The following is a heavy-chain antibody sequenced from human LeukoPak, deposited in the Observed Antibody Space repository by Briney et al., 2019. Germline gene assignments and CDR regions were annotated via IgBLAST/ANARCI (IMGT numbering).Heavy chain of an antibody. Sequence: GGSLRLSCAASGFTFSSYWMNWVRQAPGKGLEWVANINQGGSEKYYEDSVEGRFTISRDNAKNSLYLQMNSLRAEDTAVYFCARDTGFCTNGVCFDGFDIWGQGTMVTVSS. D-gene: IGHD2-8*01. CDR1: GFTFSSYW. J-gene: IGHJ3*02. CDR2: INQGGSEK. CDR3: ARDTGFCTNGVCFDGFDI. V-gene: IGHV3-7*01.